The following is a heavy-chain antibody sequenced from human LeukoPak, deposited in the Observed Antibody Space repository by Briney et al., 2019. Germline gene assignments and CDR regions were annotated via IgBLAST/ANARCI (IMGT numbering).Heavy chain of an antibody. Sequence: SETLSLTCTVFGGSISSGSYYWSWIRQPAGKGLEWIGRIYTSGSTNYNPSLKSRVTISVDTSKNQFSLKLSSVTAADTAVYYCARGDYDILTGLDYWGQGTLVTVSS. CDR1: GGSISSGSYY. CDR2: IYTSGST. CDR3: ARGDYDILTGLDY. J-gene: IGHJ4*02. V-gene: IGHV4-61*02. D-gene: IGHD3-9*01.